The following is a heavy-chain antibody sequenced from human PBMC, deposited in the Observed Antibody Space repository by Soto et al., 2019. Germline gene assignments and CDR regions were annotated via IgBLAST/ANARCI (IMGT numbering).Heavy chain of an antibody. V-gene: IGHV3-15*07. Sequence: WGSPRLACAASGFSSTRGWLNRVRQAPGKGLEWVGRIKSRIDGGTTDFAAPVKGRFTISRDESKNTLYLQMNSLKTEDTAVYYCTTDRRYCSGGSCSYYFVYWGQGTLVTVSS. CDR1: GFSSTRGW. J-gene: IGHJ4*02. D-gene: IGHD2-15*01. CDR2: IKSRIDGGTT. CDR3: TTDRRYCSGGSCSYYFVY.